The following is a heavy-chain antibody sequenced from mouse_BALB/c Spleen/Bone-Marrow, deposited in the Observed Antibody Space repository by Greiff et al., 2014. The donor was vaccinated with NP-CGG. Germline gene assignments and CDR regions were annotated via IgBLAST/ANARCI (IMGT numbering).Heavy chain of an antibody. D-gene: IGHD1-3*01. Sequence: VQLQQSGPDLVKPSQSISLTCTVTDYSITSGYSWHWIRQFPGNKLEWMGYIHYSGITNYSPSLKSRISFTRDTSKNQFFLHLNSVTTEDTATYYCARWGKGAWFAYWGQGTLVTVSA. CDR1: DYSITSGYS. CDR2: IHYSGIT. J-gene: IGHJ3*01. V-gene: IGHV3-1*02. CDR3: ARWGKGAWFAY.